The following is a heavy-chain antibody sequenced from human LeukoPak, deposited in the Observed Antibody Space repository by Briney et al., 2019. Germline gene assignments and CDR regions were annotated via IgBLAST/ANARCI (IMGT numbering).Heavy chain of an antibody. J-gene: IGHJ4*02. CDR1: GFTFSSYG. Sequence: GRSLRLSCAASGFTFSSYGMHWVRQAPGKGLEWVAFMSYDGSSKYYADSVKGRFTISRDNAKNSLYLQMNSLRAEDTAVYYCAREMGWNYGDYWGQGTLVTVSS. D-gene: IGHD1-7*01. CDR2: MSYDGSSK. CDR3: AREMGWNYGDY. V-gene: IGHV3-30*03.